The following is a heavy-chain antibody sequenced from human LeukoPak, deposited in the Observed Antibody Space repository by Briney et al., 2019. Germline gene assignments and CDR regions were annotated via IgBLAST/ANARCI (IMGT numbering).Heavy chain of an antibody. CDR1: GFTFSRYV. J-gene: IGHJ4*02. Sequence: GGSLRLSCAASGFTFSRYVMSWFRQAPGKGLEWVGFIRSKAYGGTTEYAASVKGRFTISRDDSKSIAYLQMNSLKTEDTAVYYCTRERVSEYDYWGQGTLVTVSS. CDR2: IRSKAYGGTT. V-gene: IGHV3-49*03. CDR3: TRERVSEYDY. D-gene: IGHD6-6*01.